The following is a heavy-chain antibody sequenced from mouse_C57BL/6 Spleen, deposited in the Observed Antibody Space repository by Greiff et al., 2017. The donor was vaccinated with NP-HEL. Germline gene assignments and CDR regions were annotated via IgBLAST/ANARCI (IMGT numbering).Heavy chain of an antibody. J-gene: IGHJ1*03. CDR3: ARGGNYEYFDV. V-gene: IGHV1-82*01. CDR2: IYPGDGDT. CDR1: GYAFSSSW. Sequence: QVQLKESGPELVKPGASVKISCKASGYAFSSSWMNWVKQRPGKGLEWIGRIYPGDGDTNYNGKFKGKATLTADKSSSTAYMQRSSLTSEDSAVYFCARGGNYEYFDVWGKGTTVTVSS. D-gene: IGHD1-1*01.